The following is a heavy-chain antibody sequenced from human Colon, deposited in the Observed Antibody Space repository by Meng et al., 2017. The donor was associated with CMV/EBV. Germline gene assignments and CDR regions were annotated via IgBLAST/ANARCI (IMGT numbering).Heavy chain of an antibody. V-gene: IGHV4-39*07. J-gene: IGHJ4*02. CDR1: GSSVTGISLS. D-gene: IGHD3-10*01. CDR2: VSSGGHT. CDR3: AKKSIGKWQFPDYFDS. Sequence: PWDPPPLPRPLAGSSVTGISLSWAWVPQPPGKGLEWIGSVSSGGHTYYNPSLKSRVPISVDTSKRQFSLKVNSLTAADTAVYYCAKKSIGKWQFPDYFDSWGQGILVTVSS.